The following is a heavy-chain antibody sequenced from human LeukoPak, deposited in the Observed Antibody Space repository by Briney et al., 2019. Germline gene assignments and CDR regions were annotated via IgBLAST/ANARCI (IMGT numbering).Heavy chain of an antibody. V-gene: IGHV3-48*01. CDR3: ARGINYGSGSYPH. Sequence: GGSLRLSCAASGFTFSSYSMNWVRQAPGKGLEWVSYISSSSSTIYYADSVKGRFTISRDNAKNSLYLQMNSLRAEDTAVYYCARGINYGSGSYPHWGKGTTVTVSS. CDR2: ISSSSSTI. D-gene: IGHD3-10*01. CDR1: GFTFSSYS. J-gene: IGHJ6*04.